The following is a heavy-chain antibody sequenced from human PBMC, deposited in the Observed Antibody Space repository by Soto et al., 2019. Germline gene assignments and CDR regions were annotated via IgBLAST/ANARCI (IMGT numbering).Heavy chain of an antibody. CDR2: IYHSGIT. CDR3: ARNVRYYIDY. V-gene: IGHV4-4*02. J-gene: IGHJ4*02. CDR1: GGSISSGNW. Sequence: SETLSLTCAVSGGSISSGNWWSWVRQSPGKELEWIGEIYHSGITNYNPSLKSRVTISVDNSENRLSLSLNSVTAADTAVYYCARNVRYYIDYWGQGTLVTVSS.